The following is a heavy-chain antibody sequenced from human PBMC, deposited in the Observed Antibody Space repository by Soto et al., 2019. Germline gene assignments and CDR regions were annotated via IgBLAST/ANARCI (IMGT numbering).Heavy chain of an antibody. Sequence: QVQLVQSGAEVKKPGSSVKVSCKASGGTFSSYAISWVRHAPGQGLEWMGGIISIFGTADYAQKFQGRVTITADESTSTAYMELSSLRSEDTAVYYCAAAREVRYYYYGMDVWGQGTTVTVSS. CDR1: GGTFSSYA. CDR2: IISIFGTA. D-gene: IGHD1-26*01. CDR3: AAAREVRYYYYGMDV. J-gene: IGHJ6*02. V-gene: IGHV1-69*12.